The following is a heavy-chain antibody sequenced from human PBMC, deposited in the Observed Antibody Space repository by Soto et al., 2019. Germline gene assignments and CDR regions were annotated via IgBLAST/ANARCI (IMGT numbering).Heavy chain of an antibody. CDR2: MNPNSGNT. CDR1: GYTFTSYD. CDR3: ARDQPAAKNWFDP. V-gene: IGHV1-8*01. J-gene: IGHJ5*02. Sequence: GASVKVSCKASGYTFTSYDINWVRQATGQGLEWMGWMNPNSGNTGYAQKFQGRVTMTRNTSISTAYMELSSLRSEDTAVYYCARDQPAAKNWFDPWGQGTLVTVSS. D-gene: IGHD2-2*01.